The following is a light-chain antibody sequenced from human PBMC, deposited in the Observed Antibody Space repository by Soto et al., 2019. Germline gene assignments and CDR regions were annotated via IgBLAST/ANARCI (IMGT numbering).Light chain of an antibody. J-gene: IGKJ4*01. CDR2: DAS. V-gene: IGKV3-11*01. CDR1: QSVGSS. CDR3: QQRSNWPLS. Sequence: EIVMTQSPATLSVSPGERATLSCRASQSVGSSLAWYQQKPGQPPRLLIYDASNRATGIPARFSGSGSGTDFTLTISSLEPEDFAVYYCQQRSNWPLSFGGGTKVDIK.